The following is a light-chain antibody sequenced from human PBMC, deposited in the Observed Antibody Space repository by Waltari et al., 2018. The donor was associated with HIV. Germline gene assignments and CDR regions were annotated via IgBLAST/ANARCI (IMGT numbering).Light chain of an antibody. CDR3: QQYAISPGT. Sequence: EIVLTQSPGIMSLSPGERATLSCRVSQSVSNTYLAWYQQKPGQAPRLLIYAASIRATGIPDRFSGSGSGTGFTLTISRVEPEDFAVYYCQQYAISPGTFGQGTKVEIK. CDR1: QSVSNTY. V-gene: IGKV3-20*01. J-gene: IGKJ1*01. CDR2: AAS.